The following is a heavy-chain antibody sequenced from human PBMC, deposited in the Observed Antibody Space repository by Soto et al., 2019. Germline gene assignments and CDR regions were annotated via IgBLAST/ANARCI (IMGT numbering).Heavy chain of an antibody. CDR3: ATARHCSSDACPAAE. D-gene: IGHD2-2*01. CDR2: IGPNPANT. Sequence: EVQLLESGGGLVQPGGSLRLSCAASGFPFSTSGMLWVRQPPGEGLEWVAAIGPNPANTNYRDSVKGRFTISRDNSKNAVFLQMSTLRAEETALYYCATARHCSSDACPAAEWGQGTLITVSS. J-gene: IGHJ4*02. CDR1: GFPFSTSG. V-gene: IGHV3-23*01.